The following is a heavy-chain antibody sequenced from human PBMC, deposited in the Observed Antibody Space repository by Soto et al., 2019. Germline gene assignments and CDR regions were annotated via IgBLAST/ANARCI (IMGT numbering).Heavy chain of an antibody. J-gene: IGHJ4*02. Sequence: QVQLVQSXAEVKKPGASVNVSCEASGYTFTGSSIHWVRQAPGQGLEWMGYINPNSGGTIFAQKFQGRVTMTRDTSISTAYMELSRVASDDTAVYYCARDLTGDPNYWGQGTLVTVSS. V-gene: IGHV1-2*02. CDR2: INPNSGGT. CDR3: ARDLTGDPNY. CDR1: GYTFTGSS. D-gene: IGHD7-27*01.